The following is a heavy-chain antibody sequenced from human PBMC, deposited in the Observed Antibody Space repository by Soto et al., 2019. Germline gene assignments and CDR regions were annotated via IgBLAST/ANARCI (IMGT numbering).Heavy chain of an antibody. V-gene: IGHV1-18*01. J-gene: IGHJ6*02. Sequence: ASVKVSCKASGYTFTSYGISWVRQAPGQGLEWMGWISAYNGNTNYEQKLQGRVTMTTDTSTSTAYMELRSLRSDDTAVYYCARDVEYYDILTGYPLYYYYGMDVWGQGTTVTVSS. CDR1: GYTFTSYG. CDR2: ISAYNGNT. CDR3: ARDVEYYDILTGYPLYYYYGMDV. D-gene: IGHD3-9*01.